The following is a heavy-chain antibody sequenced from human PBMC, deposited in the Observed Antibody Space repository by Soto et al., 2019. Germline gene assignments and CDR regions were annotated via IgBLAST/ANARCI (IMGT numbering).Heavy chain of an antibody. Sequence: QVQLVQSGTEVKKPGSSGKVSCKASGGTFRNYPINWVRQAPGQGLEWMGSIFPLTDIPDYAQNFQARLTISADKSTSTAYMELSSLTSDDTAMYFCERGPLVVLNYFESWGQGTLVTVSS. J-gene: IGHJ4*02. V-gene: IGHV1-69*02. CDR1: GGTFRNYP. CDR3: ERGPLVVLNYFES. CDR2: IFPLTDIP.